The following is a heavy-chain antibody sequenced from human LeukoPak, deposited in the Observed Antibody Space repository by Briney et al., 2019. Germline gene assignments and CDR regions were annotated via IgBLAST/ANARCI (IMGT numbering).Heavy chain of an antibody. CDR3: ARGRVVRGAFDI. J-gene: IGHJ3*02. CDR2: INHSGGT. CDR1: GGSFSGYY. V-gene: IGHV4-34*01. D-gene: IGHD2-15*01. Sequence: SETLSLTCAVYGGSFSGYYWSWIRQPPGKGLEWIGEINHSGGTNYNPSLKSRVTISVDTSKNQFSLKLSSVTAADTAVYYCARGRVVRGAFDIWGQGTMVTVSS.